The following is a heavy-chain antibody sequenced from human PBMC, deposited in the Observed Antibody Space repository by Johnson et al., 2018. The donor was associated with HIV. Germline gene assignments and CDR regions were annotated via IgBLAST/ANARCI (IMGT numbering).Heavy chain of an antibody. CDR3: TTGRRSGRRVDAFDL. Sequence: MLLVESGGGLIQPGRSLRLSCTGSGVTFRKFAMGWVRQAPGKGLEWVSSISSSAISFYYAGSVKGRFTISRDNAKNSLYLQMNSLKTEDTAFYYCTTGRRSGRRVDAFDLWGQGTFVTISS. V-gene: IGHV3-48*03. CDR1: GVTFRKFA. CDR2: ISSSAISF. J-gene: IGHJ3*01.